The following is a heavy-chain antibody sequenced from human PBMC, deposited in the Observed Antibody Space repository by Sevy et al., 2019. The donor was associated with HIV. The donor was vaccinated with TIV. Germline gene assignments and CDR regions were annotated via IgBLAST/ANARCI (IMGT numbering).Heavy chain of an antibody. CDR1: GFTFSSYS. CDR3: ASDALPLAYCGGDCYSAAFDI. V-gene: IGHV3-21*01. J-gene: IGHJ3*02. CDR2: ISSSSSYI. Sequence: GGSLRLSCAASGFTFSSYSMNWVRQAPGKGLEWVSSISSSSSYIYYADSVKGRFTISRDNAKNSLYLQMNSLRAEDTAVYYCASDALPLAYCGGDCYSAAFDIWGQGTMVTVSS. D-gene: IGHD2-21*02.